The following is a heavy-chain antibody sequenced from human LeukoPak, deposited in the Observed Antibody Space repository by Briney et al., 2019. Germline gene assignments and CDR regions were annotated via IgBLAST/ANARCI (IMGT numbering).Heavy chain of an antibody. J-gene: IGHJ4*02. Sequence: SETLSLTCSVSGGSVSSSGYYWGWIRQPPGKGLEWIGSMHYSGSTFYNPSLKSRVTMSVDTSKNQFSLKLSSVTAADTAVYYCARDGYGSGSFSPALAFDYWGQGTLVTVSS. CDR1: GGSVSSSGYY. D-gene: IGHD3-10*01. CDR2: MHYSGST. CDR3: ARDGYGSGSFSPALAFDY. V-gene: IGHV4-39*07.